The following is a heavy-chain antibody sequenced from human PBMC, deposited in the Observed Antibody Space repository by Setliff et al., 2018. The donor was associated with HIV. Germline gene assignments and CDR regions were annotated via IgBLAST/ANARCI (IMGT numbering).Heavy chain of an antibody. CDR3: ARGKTWLRFLDY. D-gene: IGHD5-12*01. J-gene: IGHJ4*02. Sequence: GSLRLSCAASEFTFSSYAMHWVRQAAGKGLEWVAVIWYDGSIEYYIDSVKGRFTISRDNSKSTLYLQMTNLKSDDTAVYYCARGKTWLRFLDYWGQGTLVTVSS. CDR2: IWYDGSIE. V-gene: IGHV3-33*08. CDR1: EFTFSSYA.